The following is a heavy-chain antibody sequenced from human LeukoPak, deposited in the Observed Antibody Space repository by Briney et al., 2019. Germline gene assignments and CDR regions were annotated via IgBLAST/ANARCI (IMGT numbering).Heavy chain of an antibody. D-gene: IGHD1-14*01. CDR1: GGSISSHY. CDR3: AWVAGDYYYYMDV. V-gene: IGHV4-59*11. J-gene: IGHJ6*03. CDR2: IYYSGST. Sequence: SETLSLTCTVSGGSISSHYWSWIRQPPGKGLEWIGYIYYSGSTNYNPSLKSRVTISVDTSKNQFSLKLSSVTAADTAVYYCAWVAGDYYYYMDVWGKGTTVTVSS.